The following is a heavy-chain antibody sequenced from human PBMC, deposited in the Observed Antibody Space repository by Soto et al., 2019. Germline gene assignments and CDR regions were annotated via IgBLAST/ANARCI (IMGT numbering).Heavy chain of an antibody. CDR2: MNPNTGGA. CDR3: ARGPPGYCTNGVCYIWFDP. Sequence: ASVKVSCKASGYTFADFYVHWVRQAPGQGFEWMGWMNPNTGGASYAQKFQGRVTMTRNTSISTAYMELSSLRSEDTAVYYCARGPPGYCTNGVCYIWFDPWGQGTLVTVSS. D-gene: IGHD2-8*01. CDR1: GYTFADFY. V-gene: IGHV1-8*02. J-gene: IGHJ5*02.